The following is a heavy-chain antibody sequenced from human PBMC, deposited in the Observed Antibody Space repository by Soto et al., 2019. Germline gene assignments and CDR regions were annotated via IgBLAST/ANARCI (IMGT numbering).Heavy chain of an antibody. Sequence: SETLSLTCTVSGGPIGSYYWRWIRQSPGKGLEWIGCVYYSDSTNYNPSLKSRVTISLDRSKNQFSLRLSSVTAADTAVYYCARTEASSWSFFYYGMDVWGQGTAVT. J-gene: IGHJ6*02. CDR2: VYYSDST. V-gene: IGHV4-59*01. D-gene: IGHD6-13*01. CDR1: GGPIGSYY. CDR3: ARTEASSWSFFYYGMDV.